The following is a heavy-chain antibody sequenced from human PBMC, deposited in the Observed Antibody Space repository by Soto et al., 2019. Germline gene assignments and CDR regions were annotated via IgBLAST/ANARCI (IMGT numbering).Heavy chain of an antibody. J-gene: IGHJ5*02. CDR1: GGTFSSYA. CDR3: ARGELRRRDGWFDP. CDR2: IIPIFGTA. D-gene: IGHD1-26*01. Sequence: QVQLVQSGAEVKKPGSSVKVSCKASGGTFSSYAISWVRQAPGQGLEWMGGIIPIFGTANYAQKFQGRVTITADDSTSPDYRELSSLRSEDTAVYYCARGELRRRDGWFDPWGQGTLVTVSS. V-gene: IGHV1-69*12.